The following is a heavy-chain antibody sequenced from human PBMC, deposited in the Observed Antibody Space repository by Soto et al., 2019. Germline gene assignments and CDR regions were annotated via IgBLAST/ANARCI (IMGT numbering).Heavy chain of an antibody. CDR1: GFTFDDYT. V-gene: IGHV3-43*01. CDR3: EKGIRPYDFWSPTYYYYGMDV. J-gene: IGHJ6*02. D-gene: IGHD3-3*01. CDR2: ISWDGGST. Sequence: EVQLVESGGVVVQPGGSLRLSCAASGFTFDDYTMHWVRQAPGKGLEWVSLISWDGGSTYYADSVKGRFTISRDNSKNSLYLQMNSLRTEDTALYYCEKGIRPYDFWSPTYYYYGMDVWGQGTTVTVSS.